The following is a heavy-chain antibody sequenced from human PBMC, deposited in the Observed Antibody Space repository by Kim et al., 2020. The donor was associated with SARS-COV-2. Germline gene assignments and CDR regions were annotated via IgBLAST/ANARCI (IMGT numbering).Heavy chain of an antibody. CDR2: ISYDGSNK. V-gene: IGHV3-33*05. CDR1: GFTFSSYG. J-gene: IGHJ4*02. CDR3: ARGKVAAAGNSFDY. Sequence: GGSLRLSCAASGFTFSSYGMHGVRQAPGKGLEWVAVISYDGSNKYYADSVKGRFTISRDNSKNTLYLQMNSLRAEDTAVYYCARGKVAAAGNSFDYWGQG. D-gene: IGHD6-13*01.